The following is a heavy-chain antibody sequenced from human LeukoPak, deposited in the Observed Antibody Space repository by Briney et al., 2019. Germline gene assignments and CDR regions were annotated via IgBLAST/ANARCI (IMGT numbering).Heavy chain of an antibody. CDR2: IRYDGSNK. CDR3: ARVISSGWYQIDY. CDR1: GFTFSSYG. J-gene: IGHJ4*02. D-gene: IGHD6-19*01. Sequence: GGSLRLSCAASGFTFSSYGMHWVRQAPGKGLEWVAFIRYDGSNKYYADSVKGRFTISRDNAKTSLYLQMNSLRAEDTAVYYCARVISSGWYQIDYWGQGTLVTVSS. V-gene: IGHV3-30*02.